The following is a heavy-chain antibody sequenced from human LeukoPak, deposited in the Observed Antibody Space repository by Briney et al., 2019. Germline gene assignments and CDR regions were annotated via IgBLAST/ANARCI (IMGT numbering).Heavy chain of an antibody. Sequence: GASVKVSCKASGYTFTSYGISWVRQAPGQGLEWMGWISAYNGNTNYAQKLQGRVTMTTDTSTSTAYMELRSLRSDDTAVYYCARGALSYGDYLPEYFQHWGQGTLVTVSS. J-gene: IGHJ1*01. CDR1: GYTFTSYG. D-gene: IGHD4-17*01. CDR2: ISAYNGNT. V-gene: IGHV1-18*01. CDR3: ARGALSYGDYLPEYFQH.